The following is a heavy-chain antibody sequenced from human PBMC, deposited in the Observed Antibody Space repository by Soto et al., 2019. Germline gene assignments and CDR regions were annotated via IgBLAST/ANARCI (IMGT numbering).Heavy chain of an antibody. CDR3: ARDRAMVRGVRTHYFDY. Sequence: QVQLQESGPGLVKPSQTLSLTCTVSGGSINSGDYHWSWIRQHPVKGLEWIGYVYYRGNTYYNPSLKRRVTMSVDTSKNQFSLKLSSVTAADTAVDYCARDRAMVRGVRTHYFDYWGQGNLVTVSS. V-gene: IGHV4-31*03. CDR2: VYYRGNT. D-gene: IGHD3-10*01. CDR1: GGSINSGDYH. J-gene: IGHJ4*02.